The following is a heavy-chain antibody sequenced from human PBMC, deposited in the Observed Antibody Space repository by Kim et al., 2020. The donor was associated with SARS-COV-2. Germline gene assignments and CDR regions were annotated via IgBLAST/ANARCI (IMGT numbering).Heavy chain of an antibody. V-gene: IGHV3-23*03. CDR2: IYSGGSST. J-gene: IGHJ6*02. D-gene: IGHD3-9*01. CDR3: AKGLEAGYYKPYYYYYGMDV. Sequence: GGSLRLSCAASGFTFSSYAMSWVRQAPGKGLEWVSVIYSGGSSTYYADSVKGRFTISRDNSKNTLYLQMNSLRAEDTAVYYCAKGLEAGYYKPYYYYYGMDVWGQRTTVTVSS. CDR1: GFTFSSYA.